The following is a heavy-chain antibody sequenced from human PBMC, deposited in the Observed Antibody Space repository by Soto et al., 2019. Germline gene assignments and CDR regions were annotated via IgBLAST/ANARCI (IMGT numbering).Heavy chain of an antibody. CDR1: GGSISNYY. V-gene: IGHV4-59*01. D-gene: IGHD1-26*01. Sequence: PSETLSLTCTVSGGSISNYYWSWIRQPPGKGLEWIGYIRSFGTTNYNPSLKSRVTISVDTSRNQFSLKLKSVSAADTAVYYCVRDRINSGNYYGPLIWGQGTLVTVSS. J-gene: IGHJ4*02. CDR3: VRDRINSGNYYGPLI. CDR2: IRSFGTT.